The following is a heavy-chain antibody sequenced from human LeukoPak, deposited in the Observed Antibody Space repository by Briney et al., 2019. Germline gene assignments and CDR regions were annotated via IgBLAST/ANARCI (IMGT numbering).Heavy chain of an antibody. J-gene: IGHJ4*02. CDR2: IKQDGSEK. D-gene: IGHD3-10*01. CDR3: VRVFPRGCFGY. Sequence: GGSLILSCAASGFTFSSYWMSWVRQAPGKGLEWVANIKQDGSEKYYVDSVKGRFTISRDNAKNSLYLQMNSLRAEDTAVYYCVRVFPRGCFGYWGQGTLVTVSS. V-gene: IGHV3-7*01. CDR1: GFTFSSYW.